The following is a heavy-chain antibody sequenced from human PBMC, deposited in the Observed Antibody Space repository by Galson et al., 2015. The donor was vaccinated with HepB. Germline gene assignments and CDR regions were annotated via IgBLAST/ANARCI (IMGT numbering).Heavy chain of an antibody. D-gene: IGHD1-1*01. CDR3: ARGEGTWYSDF. V-gene: IGHV7-4-1*02. CDR1: GYTFSTYA. J-gene: IGHJ4*02. Sequence: SVKVSCKASGYTFSTYAINWVRQAPGQGLEWMGWINTKTGNPTYAQGFTGRFVFSLETSVSTAYLQISSLKAEDTAVYYCARGEGTWYSDFWGQGTLITVSS. CDR2: INTKTGNP.